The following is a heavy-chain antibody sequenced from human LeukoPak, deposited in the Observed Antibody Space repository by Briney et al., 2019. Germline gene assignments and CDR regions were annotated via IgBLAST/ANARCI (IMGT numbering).Heavy chain of an antibody. CDR2: IYHSGST. Sequence: SETLSLTCTVSGYSISSGFYWGWIRQPPGQGLECIGSIYHSGSTYYNPSLKSRVTISVDTSKNQFSLNLSSVTAADTAMYYCARAVGASRNFFDYWGQGTLVTVSS. J-gene: IGHJ4*02. CDR3: ARAVGASRNFFDY. V-gene: IGHV4-38-2*02. CDR1: GYSISSGFY. D-gene: IGHD1-26*01.